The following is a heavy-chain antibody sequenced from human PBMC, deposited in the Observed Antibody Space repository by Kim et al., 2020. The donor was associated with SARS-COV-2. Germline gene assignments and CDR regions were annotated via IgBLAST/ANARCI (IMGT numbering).Heavy chain of an antibody. CDR1: GDSINSGDHW. CDR2: IYYSGRS. V-gene: IGHV4-31*03. Sequence: SETLSLTCTVSGDSINSGDHWWTWIRQYPGKGLEWIGYIYYSGRSGNNPSLKSRLTISVDTPKNQFSLKLTSVTAADTAVYYCARRRGSGSHTDHFDYWGQGTLVTVST. CDR3: ARRRGSGSHTDHFDY. J-gene: IGHJ4*02. D-gene: IGHD3-10*01.